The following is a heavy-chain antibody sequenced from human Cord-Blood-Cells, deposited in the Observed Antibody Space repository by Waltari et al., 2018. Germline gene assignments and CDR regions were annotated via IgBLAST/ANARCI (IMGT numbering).Heavy chain of an antibody. Sequence: QVQLQESGPGLVKPSQTLSLTCTVSGGSISSGGYYWSWIRQHPGKGLEWIGYIYYGGSTPSNPSLKSRVTMSVDTSKNQFSLKLSSVTAADTAVYYCARVLLGTNWYFDLWGRGTLVTVSS. D-gene: IGHD7-27*01. CDR2: IYYGGST. V-gene: IGHV4-31*03. J-gene: IGHJ2*01. CDR3: ARVLLGTNWYFDL. CDR1: GGSISSGGYY.